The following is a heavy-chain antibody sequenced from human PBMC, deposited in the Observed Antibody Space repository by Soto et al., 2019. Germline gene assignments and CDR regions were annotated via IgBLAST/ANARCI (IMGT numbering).Heavy chain of an antibody. Sequence: SETLSLTCTVSGGSISSGDYYWSWIRQPPGKGLEWIGYIYYSGSTYYNPSLKSRVTISVDTSKNQFSLKLSSVTAADTAVYYCARSNTIAAAGKFDYWGQGTLVTVSS. CDR3: ARSNTIAAAGKFDY. CDR1: GGSISSGDYY. V-gene: IGHV4-30-4*01. CDR2: IYYSGST. D-gene: IGHD6-13*01. J-gene: IGHJ4*02.